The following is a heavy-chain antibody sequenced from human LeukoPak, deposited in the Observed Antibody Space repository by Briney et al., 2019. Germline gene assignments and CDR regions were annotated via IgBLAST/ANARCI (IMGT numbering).Heavy chain of an antibody. D-gene: IGHD5-18*01. Sequence: GGSLRLSCAASGFTVSSNYMSWVRQAPGKGLEWVAVISYDGSNKYYADSVKGRFAISRDNSKNTLYLQMNSLRAEDTAVYYCAKDQAYSYGDWGQGTLVTVSX. J-gene: IGHJ4*02. CDR1: GFTVSSNY. CDR3: AKDQAYSYGD. V-gene: IGHV3-30*09. CDR2: ISYDGSNK.